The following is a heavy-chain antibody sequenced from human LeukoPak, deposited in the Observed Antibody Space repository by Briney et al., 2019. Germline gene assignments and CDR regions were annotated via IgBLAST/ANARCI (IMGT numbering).Heavy chain of an antibody. V-gene: IGHV3-7*01. Sequence: GGSLRLSCAASGFTFSSYWMSWVRQAPGKGLEWVANIKQDGSEKYYVDSVEGRFTISRDNAKNSLYLQMNSLRAEDTAVYYCARGVGYSSSTPPVWFDPWGQGTLVTVSS. J-gene: IGHJ5*02. D-gene: IGHD6-6*01. CDR3: ARGVGYSSSTPPVWFDP. CDR1: GFTFSSYW. CDR2: IKQDGSEK.